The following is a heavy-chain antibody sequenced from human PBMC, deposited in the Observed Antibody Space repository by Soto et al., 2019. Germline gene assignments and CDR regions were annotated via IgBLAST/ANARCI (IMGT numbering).Heavy chain of an antibody. V-gene: IGHV3-15*07. CDR1: CFTFTNSW. Sequence: GGSLRVSCAASCFTFTNSWLNWVRQAPGKGLEWVGRIKSKNDGGTTDYAAPVKGRFTISRDDSENTVYLQMNSLKTEDTAVYYCAADLPNWGAYAFDYWGQGTLVTVS. CDR3: AADLPNWGAYAFDY. J-gene: IGHJ4*02. D-gene: IGHD7-27*01. CDR2: IKSKNDGGTT.